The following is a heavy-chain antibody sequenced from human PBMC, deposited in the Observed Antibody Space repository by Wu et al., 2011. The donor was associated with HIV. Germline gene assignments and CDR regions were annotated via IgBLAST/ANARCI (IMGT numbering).Heavy chain of an antibody. Sequence: SVKVPARHLDTPSPTTICTGCDRPPDMGLSGGIINPYADSAKYAQKFQGRVTMTRDTSTRTVYMELNSLRSDDTAVYYCARGDNLPLTKRYYFHYWGQGTLVTVSS. CDR1: DTPSPTT. CDR3: ARGDNLPLTKRYYFHY. D-gene: IGHD1-1*01. V-gene: IGHV1-46*01. J-gene: IGHJ4*02. CDR2: INPYADSA.